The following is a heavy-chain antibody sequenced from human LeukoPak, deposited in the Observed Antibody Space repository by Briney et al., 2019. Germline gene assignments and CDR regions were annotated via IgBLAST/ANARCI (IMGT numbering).Heavy chain of an antibody. D-gene: IGHD3-9*01. Sequence: SETLSLTCTVSGASISSGGYYWSWLRQPPGKGLEWIGYIYYSGSTYYNPSLKSRVTISVDTSKNQFSLKLSSVTAADTAVYYCARVGEDYDILTGLDGYYYGMDVWGQGTTVTVSS. CDR2: IYYSGST. V-gene: IGHV4-30-4*08. J-gene: IGHJ6*02. CDR1: GASISSGGYY. CDR3: ARVGEDYDILTGLDGYYYGMDV.